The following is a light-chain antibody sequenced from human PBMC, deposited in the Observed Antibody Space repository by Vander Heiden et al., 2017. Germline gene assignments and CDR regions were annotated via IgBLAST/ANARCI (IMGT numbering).Light chain of an antibody. V-gene: IGLV10-54*01. CDR3: SAWDSSLSAWV. Sequence: QAGLTQPPSVSKGLRQTATLTCTGHSNNVGNQGAAWLQQHQGHPPKLLSYRNNNRPSGISERLSASRSGNTASLTITGLQPEDEADYYCSAWDSSLSAWVFGGGTKLTGL. CDR1: SNNVGNQG. J-gene: IGLJ3*02. CDR2: RNN.